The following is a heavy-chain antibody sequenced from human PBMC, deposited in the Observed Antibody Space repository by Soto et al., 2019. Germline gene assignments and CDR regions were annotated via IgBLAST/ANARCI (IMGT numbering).Heavy chain of an antibody. Sequence: EVQLLESGGGLVQPGGSLRLSCAATGFIFSNHDMGWVRQAPGKGLEWVSAISMSGANPYYADSVKGRFTTSRDNSRNTRDLQMSSLRAEYTATCYCVRCGSVCRPGPDFWGQGTLVTVSS. CDR1: GFIFSNHD. V-gene: IGHV3-23*01. D-gene: IGHD3-10*01. J-gene: IGHJ4*02. CDR2: ISMSGANP. CDR3: VRCGSVCRPGPDF.